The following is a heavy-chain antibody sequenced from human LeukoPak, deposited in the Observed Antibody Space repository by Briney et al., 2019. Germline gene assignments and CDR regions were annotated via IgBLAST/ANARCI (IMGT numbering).Heavy chain of an antibody. CDR3: TTEFDYY. CDR2: TKSKTDGGTT. V-gene: IGHV3-15*01. D-gene: IGHD3-3*01. CDR1: GFTFSNAW. Sequence: GGSLRLSCAASGFTFSNAWMSWVRQAPGKGLEWAGRTKSKTDGGTTDYATPVKGRFTISRDDSKNTLYLQMNSLKTEDTAVYYCTTEFDYYWGQGTLVTVSS. J-gene: IGHJ4*02.